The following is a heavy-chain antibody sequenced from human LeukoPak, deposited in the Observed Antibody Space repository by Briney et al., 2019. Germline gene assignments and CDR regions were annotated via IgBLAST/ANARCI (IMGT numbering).Heavy chain of an antibody. CDR1: GFTFSSYW. CDR2: IKTDGSST. D-gene: IGHD1-1*01. Sequence: GGSLRLSCAASGFTFSSYWMHWVRQAPGKGLVWVSCIKTDGSSTTYADSVKGRFTISRDNAKNTLYLQMNSVRAEDTAVYYCAGGYSVTHWGQGILVTVSS. V-gene: IGHV3-74*03. CDR3: AGGYSVTH. J-gene: IGHJ4*02.